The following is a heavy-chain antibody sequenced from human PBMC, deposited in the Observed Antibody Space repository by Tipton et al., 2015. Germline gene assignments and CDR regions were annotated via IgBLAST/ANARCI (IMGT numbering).Heavy chain of an antibody. CDR3: ARPQNTYHSFHC. V-gene: IGHV4-38-2*01. Sequence: TLSLTCAVSAYSISSDYYWGWIRQPPGKGLEWIGSISHSGNTYNNPSLKSRVTMSRDTSKNQFSLKLTSVTAADTAVYYCARPQNTYHSFHCWGQGTMVTVSS. CDR1: AYSISSDYY. J-gene: IGHJ3*01. CDR2: ISHSGNT. D-gene: IGHD1/OR15-1a*01.